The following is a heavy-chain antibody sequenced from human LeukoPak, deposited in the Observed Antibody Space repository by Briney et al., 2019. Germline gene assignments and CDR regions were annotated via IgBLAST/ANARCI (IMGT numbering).Heavy chain of an antibody. CDR1: GGSISSGGYS. Sequence: PSQTLSLTCAVSGGSISSGGYSWSWIRQPPGKGLEWIGYIYHSGSTYYNPSLKSRVTISVDRSKNQFSLKLSSVTAADTAVYYCARIVATIGTPFYLDYWGQGTLVTVSS. CDR2: IYHSGST. CDR3: ARIVATIGTPFYLDY. D-gene: IGHD5-12*01. J-gene: IGHJ4*02. V-gene: IGHV4-30-2*01.